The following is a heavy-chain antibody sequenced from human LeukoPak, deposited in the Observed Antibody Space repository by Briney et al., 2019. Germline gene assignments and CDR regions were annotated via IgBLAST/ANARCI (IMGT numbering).Heavy chain of an antibody. CDR1: GGSISTYY. D-gene: IGHD1-26*01. J-gene: IGHJ4*02. V-gene: IGHV4-59*01. Sequence: SETLSLTCTVSGGSISTYYWSWIRQPPGKGLEWIGYIYYSGSANYNPSLKSRVTISVDTSKNQFSLKLSSVTAADTAVYYCARESLVGATSHYFDYWGQGTLVTVSS. CDR3: ARESLVGATSHYFDY. CDR2: IYYSGSA.